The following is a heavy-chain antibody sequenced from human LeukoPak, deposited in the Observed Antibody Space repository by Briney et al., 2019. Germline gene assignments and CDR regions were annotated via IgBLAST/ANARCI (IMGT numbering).Heavy chain of an antibody. V-gene: IGHV3-15*07. Sequence: GGSLRLSCAASGFTSSNAWMNWVRQAPGKGLEWVGRIKSKTDGGTTDYAAPVKGRFTISRDDSKNTLYLQMNSLKTEDTAVYYCTTVMITFGGVIVRDLDYWGQGTLVTVST. CDR1: GFTSSNAW. CDR3: TTVMITFGGVIVRDLDY. CDR2: IKSKTDGGTT. J-gene: IGHJ4*02. D-gene: IGHD3-16*02.